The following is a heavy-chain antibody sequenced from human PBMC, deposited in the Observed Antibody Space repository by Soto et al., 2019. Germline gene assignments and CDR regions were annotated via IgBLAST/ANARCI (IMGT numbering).Heavy chain of an antibody. CDR3: AKQSGAMAMIVVVITR. CDR2: ISGSGGST. CDR1: GFTFSSYA. V-gene: IGHV3-23*01. D-gene: IGHD3-22*01. Sequence: TGGSLRLSCAASGFTFSSYAMSWVRQAPGKGLEWVSAISGSGGSTYYADSVKGRFTISRDNSKNTLYLQMNSLRAEDTAVYYCAKQSGAMAMIVVVITRWGQGTLVTVSS. J-gene: IGHJ4*02.